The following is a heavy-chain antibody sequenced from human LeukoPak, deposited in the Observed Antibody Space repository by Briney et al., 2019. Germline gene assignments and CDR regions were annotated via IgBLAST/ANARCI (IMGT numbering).Heavy chain of an antibody. J-gene: IGHJ4*02. CDR3: ARKSPYDSRS. Sequence: GGSLRLSCAASGFTFSSYWMHWVRQAPGKGLEWVSAISGSGGSTYYADSVKGRFTISRDNSKNTLYLQMNSLRAEDTAVYYCARKSPYDSRSWGQGTLVTVSS. CDR1: GFTFSSYW. V-gene: IGHV3-23*01. D-gene: IGHD3-22*01. CDR2: ISGSGGST.